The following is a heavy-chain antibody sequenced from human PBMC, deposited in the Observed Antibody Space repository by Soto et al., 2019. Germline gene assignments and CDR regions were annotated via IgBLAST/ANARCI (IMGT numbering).Heavy chain of an antibody. V-gene: IGHV3-30*18. CDR1: GFTFSSYG. Sequence: QVQLVESGGGVVQPGRSLRLSCAASGFTFSSYGMHWVRQAPGKGLEWVAVISYDGSNKYYADSVKGRFTISRDNSKNTLYLQMNSLRAEDTAVYYCAKDHTGMYYFDYWGQGTLVTVSS. CDR2: ISYDGSNK. D-gene: IGHD1-1*01. CDR3: AKDHTGMYYFDY. J-gene: IGHJ4*02.